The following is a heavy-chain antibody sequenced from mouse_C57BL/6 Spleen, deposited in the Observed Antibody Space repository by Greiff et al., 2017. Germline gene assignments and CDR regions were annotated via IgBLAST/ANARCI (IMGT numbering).Heavy chain of an antibody. CDR3: AITDGYYGWFAY. J-gene: IGHJ3*01. V-gene: IGHV1-64*01. CDR1: GYTFTGYW. CDR2: IHPNSGST. Sequence: QVQLQQPGAELVKPGASVKLSCKASGYTFTGYWMHWVKQRPGQGLEWIGRIHPNSGSTNYTEKFKSKATLTVDKSSSTAYMQLSSLTSEDSAVXYCAITDGYYGWFAYWGQGTLVTVSA. D-gene: IGHD2-3*01.